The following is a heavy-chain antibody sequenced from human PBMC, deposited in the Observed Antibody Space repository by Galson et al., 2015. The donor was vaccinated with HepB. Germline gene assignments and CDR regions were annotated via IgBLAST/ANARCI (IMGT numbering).Heavy chain of an antibody. J-gene: IGHJ4*02. CDR1: GFTFSSYA. Sequence: SLRLSCAASGFTFSSYAMSWVRQAPGKGLEWVSAISGSGGSTYYADSVKGRFTISRDNSKNTLYLQMNSLRAEDTAVYYSAKGCSSTSCYTGFGYWGQGTLVTVSS. V-gene: IGHV3-23*01. CDR2: ISGSGGST. CDR3: AKGCSSTSCYTGFGY. D-gene: IGHD2-2*02.